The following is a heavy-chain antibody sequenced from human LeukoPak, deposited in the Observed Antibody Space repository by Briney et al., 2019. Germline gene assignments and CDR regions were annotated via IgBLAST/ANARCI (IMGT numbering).Heavy chain of an antibody. CDR2: IWYDGSNK. Sequence: GRSLRLSCAASGFTFSSYGMHWVRQAPGKGLEWVAVIWYDGSNKYYADSVKGRFTISRDNSKNTLYLQMNSLRAGDTAVYYYARDGPERGFDYWGQGTLVTVSS. V-gene: IGHV3-33*01. CDR1: GFTFSSYG. CDR3: ARDGPERGFDY. J-gene: IGHJ4*02.